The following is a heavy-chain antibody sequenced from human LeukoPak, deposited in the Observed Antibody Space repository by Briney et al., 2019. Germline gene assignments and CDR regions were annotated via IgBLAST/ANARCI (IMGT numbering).Heavy chain of an antibody. J-gene: IGHJ5*02. Sequence: ASVKVSCKASGYTFTGYYMHWVRQAPGQGLEWMGWINPNSGGTNYAQKFQGRVTMTRDTSISTAYMELSRLRSDDTAVYYCARELQRFLEWQRANWFDPWGQGTLVTVSS. D-gene: IGHD3-3*01. CDR2: INPNSGGT. CDR3: ARELQRFLEWQRANWFDP. V-gene: IGHV1-2*02. CDR1: GYTFTGYY.